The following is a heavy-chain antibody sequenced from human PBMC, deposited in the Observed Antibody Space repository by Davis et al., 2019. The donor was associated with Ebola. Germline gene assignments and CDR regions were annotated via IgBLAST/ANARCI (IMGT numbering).Heavy chain of an antibody. CDR1: GYTFTSYG. D-gene: IGHD1-1*01. V-gene: IGHV1-18*04. CDR2: INPHNGNT. Sequence: ASVKVSCKASGYTFTSYGITWMRQAPGQGLEWMGWINPHNGNTNYAQNVQGRVTKTTDTSTSTAYMEVGILRSDDTAVYYCARAQFPTTSDHWGQGTLVTVSS. CDR3: ARAQFPTTSDH. J-gene: IGHJ4*02.